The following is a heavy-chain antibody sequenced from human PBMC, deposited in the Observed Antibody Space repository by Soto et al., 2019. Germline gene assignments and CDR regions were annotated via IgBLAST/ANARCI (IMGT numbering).Heavy chain of an antibody. Sequence: GGCLRLACAACGFTVSNAWMSWVRQAPGKGLEWVGRIKSKTDGGTTDYAAPVKGRFTISRDDSKNTLYLQMNSLKTEDTAVYYCTTDLWTRNYDYGDYGHYWGQGTLVTVSS. CDR1: GFTVSNAW. D-gene: IGHD4-17*01. V-gene: IGHV3-15*01. CDR2: IKSKTDGGTT. J-gene: IGHJ4*02. CDR3: TTDLWTRNYDYGDYGHY.